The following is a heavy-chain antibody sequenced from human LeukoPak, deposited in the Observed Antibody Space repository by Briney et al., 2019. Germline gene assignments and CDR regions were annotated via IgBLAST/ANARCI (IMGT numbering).Heavy chain of an antibody. V-gene: IGHV3-21*01. CDR2: ISSSSSYI. J-gene: IGHJ4*02. Sequence: GGSLRLSCAASGFTFSSYSMNWVRQAPGKGLEWVSSISSSSSYIHYADSVKGRFTISRDNAKNSLYLQMNSLRAEDTAVYYCARDHYYDSSGYYVFDYWGQGTLVTVSS. CDR1: GFTFSSYS. CDR3: ARDHYYDSSGYYVFDY. D-gene: IGHD3-22*01.